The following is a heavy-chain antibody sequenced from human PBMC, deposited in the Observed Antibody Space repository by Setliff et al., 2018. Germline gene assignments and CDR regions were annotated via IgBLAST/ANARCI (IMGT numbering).Heavy chain of an antibody. J-gene: IGHJ4*02. Sequence: GGSLRLSCVASGFTISNYWMAWVRQAPGKGLEWVAYISSSGSLIYYPDSVKGRFTISRDNAKKSVDLQMNSLRAEDTAVYYCATKAVAGTGGQGTLVTVSS. CDR1: GFTISNYW. CDR3: ATKAVAGT. CDR2: ISSSGSLI. D-gene: IGHD6-19*01. V-gene: IGHV3-11*01.